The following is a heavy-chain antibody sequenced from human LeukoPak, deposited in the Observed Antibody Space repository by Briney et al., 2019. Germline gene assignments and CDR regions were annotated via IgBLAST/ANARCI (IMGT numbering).Heavy chain of an antibody. CDR1: GFRFSSYG. CDR3: STEMSSEHIF. J-gene: IGHJ4*02. V-gene: IGHV3-30*02. D-gene: IGHD3-3*02. Sequence: GGSLRLSCAASGFRFSSYGMHWVRQAPGKGLEWVAFIWNDGDNKYYADSVKGRFTISRDNSKNTLSLQMNSLSAEDTAVYYYSTEMSSEHIFWGQGTLVTVSS. CDR2: IWNDGDNK.